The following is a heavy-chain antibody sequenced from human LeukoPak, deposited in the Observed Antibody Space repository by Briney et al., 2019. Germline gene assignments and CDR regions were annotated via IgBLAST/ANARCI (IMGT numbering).Heavy chain of an antibody. J-gene: IGHJ4*02. CDR1: GFTFSSSA. CDR3: ARGYYDFWSGYYSPPAY. V-gene: IGHV1-58*02. CDR2: IGVGNGNT. Sequence: ASVKVSCKTSGFTFSSSAIQWVRQARGERLEWVGWIGVGNGNTNYAHKLQERVTITRDTSISTAYMELSRLRSDDTAVYYCARGYYDFWSGYYSPPAYWGQGTLVTVSS. D-gene: IGHD3-3*01.